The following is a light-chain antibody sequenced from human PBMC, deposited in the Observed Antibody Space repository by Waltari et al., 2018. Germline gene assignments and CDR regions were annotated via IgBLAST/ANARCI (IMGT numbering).Light chain of an antibody. Sequence: SYVLTQPPSVSVAPGKTARITCGGNNIGSKSVHWYQQKPGQAPVLVIYDDSDWPSGIPERFSGSNSGNTATLTISRVEAGDEADYYCQVWDSSSDHVVIGGGTKLTVL. CDR2: DDS. V-gene: IGLV3-21*04. J-gene: IGLJ2*01. CDR1: NIGSKS. CDR3: QVWDSSSDHVV.